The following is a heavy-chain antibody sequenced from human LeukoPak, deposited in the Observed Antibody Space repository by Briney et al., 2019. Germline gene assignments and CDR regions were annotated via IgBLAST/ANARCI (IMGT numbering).Heavy chain of an antibody. Sequence: SETLSLTCTVSGGSISSSSYYWGWIRQPPGKGLEWIGSIYYSGSTYYNPSLKSRVTISVDTSKNQFSLKLSSVTAADTAGYYWARHVRGEPAKYSFDYGAQEPLATVPS. V-gene: IGHV4-39*01. J-gene: IGHJ4*02. D-gene: IGHD3-16*01. CDR2: IYYSGST. CDR1: GGSISSSSYY. CDR3: ARHVRGEPAKYSFDY.